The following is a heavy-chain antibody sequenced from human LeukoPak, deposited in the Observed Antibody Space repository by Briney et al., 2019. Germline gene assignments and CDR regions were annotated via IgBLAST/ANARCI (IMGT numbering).Heavy chain of an antibody. D-gene: IGHD3-22*01. CDR3: ARGHTDYSDSTVYYNNWFDP. J-gene: IGHJ5*02. Sequence: GGSLRLSRAASGFAFSTSAMHWVRQAPGKGLDWVAVISYGGNNRYYADSVKGRFTISRDNSKNILYLQMNSLRAEDTAVYYCARGHTDYSDSTVYYNNWFDPWGQGTLVTVSS. CDR1: GFAFSTSA. V-gene: IGHV3-30*04. CDR2: ISYGGNNR.